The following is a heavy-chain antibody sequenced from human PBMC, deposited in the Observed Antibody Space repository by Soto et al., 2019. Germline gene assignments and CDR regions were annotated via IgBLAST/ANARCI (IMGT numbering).Heavy chain of an antibody. CDR3: ARAGYDFWSGNHPGVYGMDV. Sequence: SETLSLTCTVSGGSISSYYWSWIRQPPGKGLEWIGYIYYSGSTNYNPSLKSRVTISVDTSKNQFSLKLSSVTAADTAVYYCARAGYDFWSGNHPGVYGMDVWGQGTTVTVSS. J-gene: IGHJ6*02. V-gene: IGHV4-59*01. CDR2: IYYSGST. CDR1: GGSISSYY. D-gene: IGHD3-3*01.